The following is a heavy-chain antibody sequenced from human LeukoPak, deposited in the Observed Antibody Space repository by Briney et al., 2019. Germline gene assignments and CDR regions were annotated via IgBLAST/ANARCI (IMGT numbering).Heavy chain of an antibody. V-gene: IGHV3-30*18. CDR1: GFTFSSYG. J-gene: IGHJ4*02. D-gene: IGHD5-18*01. CDR3: AKDGYSYGFLPHTSHYFDY. Sequence: GGSLRLSCAASGFTFSSYGMHWVRQAPGKGLEWVAVISYDGSNKYYADSVKGRFTISRDNSKNTLYLQMNSLRAEDTAVYYCAKDGYSYGFLPHTSHYFDYWGRGTLVTVSS. CDR2: ISYDGSNK.